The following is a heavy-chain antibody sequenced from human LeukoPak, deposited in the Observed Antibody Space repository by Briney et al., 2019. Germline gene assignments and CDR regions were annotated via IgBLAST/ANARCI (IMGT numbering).Heavy chain of an antibody. Sequence: PGGSLRLSCAASGFTFSSYNMNWVRQAPGKGLEWVANIKQDGSQKYYVDSVKGRFTISRDNAKNSLYLQMNSLRAEDTAVYYCARVEGPWGQGTLVTISS. CDR2: IKQDGSQK. CDR1: GFTFSSYN. J-gene: IGHJ4*02. V-gene: IGHV3-7*03. CDR3: ARVEGP.